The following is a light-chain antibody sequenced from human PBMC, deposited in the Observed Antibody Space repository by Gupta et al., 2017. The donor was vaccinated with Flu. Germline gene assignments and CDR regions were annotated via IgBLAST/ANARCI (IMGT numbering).Light chain of an antibody. CDR2: KAS. Sequence: DIQMTQSPSTLSASVGDRVTITCRASQSINNWLAWYQQKPGKAPNLMIYKASSLESGFPSRFSGSGSGTEFTLTISSLQPDDFATYYCQQYNSSPTFGGGTKVEI. J-gene: IGKJ4*01. CDR3: QQYNSSPT. V-gene: IGKV1-5*03. CDR1: QSINNW.